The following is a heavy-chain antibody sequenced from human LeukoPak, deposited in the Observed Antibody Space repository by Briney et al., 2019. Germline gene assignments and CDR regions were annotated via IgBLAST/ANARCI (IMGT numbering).Heavy chain of an antibody. Sequence: ASVKVSCKASGYAFTSYDINWVRQATGQGLEWMGWMNPNSGNTGYAQKFQGRVTITRNTSISTAYMELSSLRSEDTAVYCCARVGEGYYPRYWGQGTLVTVSS. CDR3: ARVGEGYYPRY. CDR1: GYAFTSYD. V-gene: IGHV1-8*03. CDR2: MNPNSGNT. J-gene: IGHJ4*02. D-gene: IGHD5-24*01.